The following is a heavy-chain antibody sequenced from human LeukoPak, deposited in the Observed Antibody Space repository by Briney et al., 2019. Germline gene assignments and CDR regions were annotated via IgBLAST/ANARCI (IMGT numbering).Heavy chain of an antibody. V-gene: IGHV4-39*01. CDR1: GDSISSSDYY. D-gene: IGHD6-6*01. CDR2: IYYSGST. J-gene: IGHJ4*02. CDR3: ARHRGSSSLFDY. Sequence: PSETLSLTCTVSGDSISSSDYYWDWIRQPPGMGLEYIGSIYYSGSTYYNPSLKSRVTISVDTSKNQFSLKLSSVTAADTAVYYCARHRGSSSLFDYWGQGTLVTVSS.